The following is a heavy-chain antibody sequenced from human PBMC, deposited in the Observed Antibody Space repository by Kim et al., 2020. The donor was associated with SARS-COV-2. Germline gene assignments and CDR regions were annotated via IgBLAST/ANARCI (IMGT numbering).Heavy chain of an antibody. J-gene: IGHJ3*02. D-gene: IGHD4-17*01. Sequence: DCVKGRFTVSRDNSKNTLYLQMNSLRADDTAIYYCAKKRGVYGDYAGAFDIWGQGTMVTVSS. V-gene: IGHV3-23*01. CDR3: AKKRGVYGDYAGAFDI.